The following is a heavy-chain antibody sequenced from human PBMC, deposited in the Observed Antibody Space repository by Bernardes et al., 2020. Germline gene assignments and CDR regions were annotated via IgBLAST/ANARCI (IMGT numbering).Heavy chain of an antibody. V-gene: IGHV1-2*02. CDR2: INPNSGGT. J-gene: IGHJ3*02. CDR3: ARDENGWGFEDAFDI. D-gene: IGHD1-1*01. CDR1: GYTFTGYY. Sequence: ASVKVSCKASGYTFTGYYMHWVRQAPGQGLEWMGWINPNSGGTNYAQNFQGRVTMTRDTSISTAYMELSRLRSDDTAVYYCARDENGWGFEDAFDIWGQGTMVTVSS.